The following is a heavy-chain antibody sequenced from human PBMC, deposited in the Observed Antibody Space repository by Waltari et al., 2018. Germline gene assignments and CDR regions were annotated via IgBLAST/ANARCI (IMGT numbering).Heavy chain of an antibody. CDR3: AKDKGISWYYFDY. J-gene: IGHJ4*02. Sequence: EVQLVESGGGLVQPGRSLRLSCAASGFTFDDYAMHWVRQAPGKGMEWVSGISWNSGSIGYADSVKGRFTISRDNAKNSLYLQMNSLRAEDTALYYCAKDKGISWYYFDYWGQGTLVTVSS. D-gene: IGHD6-13*01. CDR1: GFTFDDYA. V-gene: IGHV3-9*01. CDR2: ISWNSGSI.